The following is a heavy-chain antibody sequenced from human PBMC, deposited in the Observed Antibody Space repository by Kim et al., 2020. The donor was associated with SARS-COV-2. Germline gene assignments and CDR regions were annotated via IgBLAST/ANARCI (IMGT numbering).Heavy chain of an antibody. Sequence: GGSLRLSCAASGFTFSSYSMNWVRQAPGKGLEWVSYISSSSSTIYYADSVKGRFTISRDNAKNSLYLQMNSLRDEDTAVYYCARGPSHYQLLYYYYGMDVWGQGTTVTVSS. V-gene: IGHV3-48*02. CDR1: GFTFSSYS. D-gene: IGHD2-2*01. J-gene: IGHJ6*02. CDR3: ARGPSHYQLLYYYYGMDV. CDR2: ISSSSSTI.